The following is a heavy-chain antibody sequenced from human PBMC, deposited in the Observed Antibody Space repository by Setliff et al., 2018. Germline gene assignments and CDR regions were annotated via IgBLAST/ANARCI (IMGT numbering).Heavy chain of an antibody. CDR2: IYHSGSA. CDR1: GDSISSGDYF. D-gene: IGHD1-26*01. CDR3: AREVGTSTSSDAVDV. J-gene: IGHJ3*01. Sequence: SETLSLTCTVSGDSISSGDYFWSWIRQPPGKGLEWIAYIYHSGSAYYNPSLKSRVTMSVDTSKNQFSLHLTSVTAADTAVYYCAREVGTSTSSDAVDVWGQGMMVT. V-gene: IGHV4-30-4*08.